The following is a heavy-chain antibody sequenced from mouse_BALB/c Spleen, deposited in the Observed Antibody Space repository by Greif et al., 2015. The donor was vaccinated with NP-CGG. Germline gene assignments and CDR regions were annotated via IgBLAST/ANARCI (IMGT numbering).Heavy chain of an antibody. V-gene: IGHV1S81*02. J-gene: IGHJ2*01. CDR3: TRGRRRDFDF. D-gene: IGHD1-2*01. CDR1: GYTLISYY. Sequence: QVQLQQPGAELVKPGASVKLSCKASGYTLISYYMYWVKQRPGQGLEWIGEINPSNGGANLNEKFKSKATLTVDKSSSTAYMQLSSLTSEDSAVYFCTRGRRRDFDFWGQGTTLTVSS. CDR2: INPSNGGA.